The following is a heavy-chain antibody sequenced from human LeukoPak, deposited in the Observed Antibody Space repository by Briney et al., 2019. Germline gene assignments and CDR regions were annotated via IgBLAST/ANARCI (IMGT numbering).Heavy chain of an antibody. CDR2: IWYDGSNK. CDR1: GFTFNSYA. CDR3: ARDSGYCGGDCYPEWYFDL. V-gene: IGHV3-33*01. D-gene: IGHD2-21*02. J-gene: IGHJ2*01. Sequence: PGGSLRLSCAASGFTFNSYAMHWVRQAPGKGLEWVAVIWYDGSNKYYADSVKGRFTIFRDNSKNTLYLQMNSLRAEDTAVYYCARDSGYCGGDCYPEWYFDLWGRGTLVTVSS.